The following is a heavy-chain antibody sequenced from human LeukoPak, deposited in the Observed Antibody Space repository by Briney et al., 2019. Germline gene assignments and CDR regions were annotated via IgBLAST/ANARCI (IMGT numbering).Heavy chain of an antibody. V-gene: IGHV3-23*01. CDR1: GFTFATYT. CDR3: AKGDTVTSNFDY. CDR2: ITGNGGTT. D-gene: IGHD4-17*01. J-gene: IGHJ4*02. Sequence: QPGGSLRLSCAASGFTFATYTMNWVRQAPGKGLEWVSAITGNGGTTYHADSVKGRFTISRDNSKNTLYLQMNSLRVEDTAVYYCAKGDTVTSNFDYWGQGTLVTVSS.